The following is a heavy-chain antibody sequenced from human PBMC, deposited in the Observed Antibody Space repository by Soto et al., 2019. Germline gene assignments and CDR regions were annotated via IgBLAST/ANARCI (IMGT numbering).Heavy chain of an antibody. J-gene: IGHJ6*02. V-gene: IGHV3-74*01. CDR2: INSDGSST. CDR1: GFTFSSYW. D-gene: IGHD2-2*01. Sequence: GGSLRLSCAASGFTFSSYWMHWVRQAPGKGLVWVSRINSDGSSTSYADSVKGRFTISRDNAKNTLYLQMNSLRAEDTAVYYCARGDFCSSTSCYPTIAVAAYYYYYGMDVWGQGTTVTVSS. CDR3: ARGDFCSSTSCYPTIAVAAYYYYYGMDV.